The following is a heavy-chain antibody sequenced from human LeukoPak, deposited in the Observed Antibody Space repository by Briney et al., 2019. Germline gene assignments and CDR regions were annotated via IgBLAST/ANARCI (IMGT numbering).Heavy chain of an antibody. J-gene: IGHJ4*02. CDR3: ARRVIDTSGYYLDYFDN. V-gene: IGHV4-39*01. Sequence: SETLSLTCTVSGGSISGSGYYWGWIRQPPGKGLEWIGSIYYSGSTYYNPSLKSRVTVSVDTSKKQFSLKLSSVSAADTAVYYCARRVIDTSGYYLDYFDNWGQGTLVTVSS. CDR2: IYYSGST. CDR1: GGSISGSGYY. D-gene: IGHD3-22*01.